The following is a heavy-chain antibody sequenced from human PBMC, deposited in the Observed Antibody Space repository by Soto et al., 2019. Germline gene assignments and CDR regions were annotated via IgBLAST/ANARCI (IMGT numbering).Heavy chain of an antibody. J-gene: IGHJ5*02. Sequence: SETLSLTCAVYGGSFSDYYWTWIRQSPERGLEWVGEINLNGYTKYSPSLQSRVTLSVDTTKNQFSLKLSSVTAADTAVYYCARTDLWSRDGWFDPWGQGTLVTVS. CDR3: ARTDLWSRDGWFDP. CDR1: GGSFSDYY. CDR2: INLNGYT. V-gene: IGHV4-34*01. D-gene: IGHD3-10*01.